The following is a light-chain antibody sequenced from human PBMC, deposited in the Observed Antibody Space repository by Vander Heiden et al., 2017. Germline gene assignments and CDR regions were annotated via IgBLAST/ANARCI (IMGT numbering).Light chain of an antibody. CDR1: SSNIGSNY. J-gene: IGLJ3*02. Sequence: QSVLTQPPSASGPPGPRVTISCSGSSSNIGSNYVSWYQQLPGTAPKRLSYRNNQRPAGVPDRFSGSKSGTSASLAISGLRSEDEAHYYCAAWDDSLSGVVFGGGTKLTVL. CDR2: RNN. CDR3: AAWDDSLSGVV. V-gene: IGLV1-47*01.